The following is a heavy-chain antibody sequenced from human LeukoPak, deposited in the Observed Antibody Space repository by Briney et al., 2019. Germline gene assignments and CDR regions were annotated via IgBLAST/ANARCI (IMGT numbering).Heavy chain of an antibody. J-gene: IGHJ3*02. D-gene: IGHD5-18*01. CDR2: INHSGST. CDR3: ARGYSSTSTQTFDAIDI. V-gene: IGHV4-34*01. CDR1: GGSFSGYY. Sequence: PSETLSLTCAVYGGSFSGYYWSWIRQPPGKGLEWIGEINHSGSTNYNPSLKSRVTISVDTSKNQFSLKLSSVTAADTAVYYCARGYSSTSTQTFDAIDIWGQGTMVTVSS.